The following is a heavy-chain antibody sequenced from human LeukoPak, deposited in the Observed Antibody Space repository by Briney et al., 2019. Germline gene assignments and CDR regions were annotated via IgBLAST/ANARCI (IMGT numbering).Heavy chain of an antibody. Sequence: SETLSLTCIVSNYSISSGSYWGWFRQPPGKGLEWIGSMHHSGSSYQTPSLKSRVTMSVDTSKNQFSLRLSSVTAADTAVYYCARDISARYDYWGQGALVTVSS. CDR1: NYSISSGSY. CDR3: ARDISARYDY. D-gene: IGHD1-14*01. J-gene: IGHJ4*02. CDR2: MHHSGSS. V-gene: IGHV4-38-2*02.